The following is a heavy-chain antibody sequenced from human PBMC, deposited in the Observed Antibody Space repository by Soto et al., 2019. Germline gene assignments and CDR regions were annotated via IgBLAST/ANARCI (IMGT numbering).Heavy chain of an antibody. J-gene: IGHJ5*02. CDR2: IYYSGST. CDR3: ARGSGSYYKPWFDP. CDR1: GGSISSYY. Sequence: SETLSLTCTVSGGSISSYYWSWIRQPPGKGLEWIGYIYYSGSTNYNPSLKSRVTISVDTSKNQFSLKLSSVTAADTAVYYCARGSGSYYKPWFDPWGQGTLVTVSS. D-gene: IGHD3-10*01. V-gene: IGHV4-59*01.